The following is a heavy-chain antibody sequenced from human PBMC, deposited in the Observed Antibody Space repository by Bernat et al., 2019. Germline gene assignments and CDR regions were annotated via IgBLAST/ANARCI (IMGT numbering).Heavy chain of an antibody. D-gene: IGHD3-10*01. CDR2: ISSGETT. V-gene: IGHV3-69-1*01. CDR3: TRDRFGDFAFDY. CDR1: GFRFTDYN. Sequence: EVQLVESGGGLVQPGGSLRLSCVGSGFRFTDYNINWVRQAPGKGLEWVSFISSGETTFYADSVRGRFTISRDNPKNSMYLHMNSLRAEDTAVYHCTRDRFGDFAFDYWDQGTLVTVSS. J-gene: IGHJ4*02.